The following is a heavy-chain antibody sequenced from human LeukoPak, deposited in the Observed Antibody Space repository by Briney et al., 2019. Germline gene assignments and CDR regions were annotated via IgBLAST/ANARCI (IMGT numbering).Heavy chain of an antibody. CDR1: GFTVSSNY. Sequence: GGSLRLSCAASGFTVSSNYMSWVRQAPGKGLEWVSVIYSGGSTYYADSVKGRFTISRDNSKNTLYLQMNSLRAEGTAVYYCAKEGGRDGYNYFDYWGQGTLVTVSS. D-gene: IGHD5-24*01. V-gene: IGHV3-53*01. CDR2: IYSGGST. CDR3: AKEGGRDGYNYFDY. J-gene: IGHJ4*02.